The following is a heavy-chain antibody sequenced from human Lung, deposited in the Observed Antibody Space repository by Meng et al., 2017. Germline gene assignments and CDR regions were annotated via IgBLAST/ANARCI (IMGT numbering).Heavy chain of an antibody. D-gene: IGHD1-20*01. Sequence: QVQLVESGGGLVKPGGSVLLPCSASGFIFSDHYMRWIRQATGKGLEWVSYISSSGSTIYYADSVKGRFTISRDNAKNSLYLQMNSLRAEDTAVYYSARDISGPVGYFDYWGQGTLVTVSS. CDR2: ISSSGSTI. J-gene: IGHJ4*02. V-gene: IGHV3-11*01. CDR3: ARDISGPVGYFDY. CDR1: GFIFSDHY.